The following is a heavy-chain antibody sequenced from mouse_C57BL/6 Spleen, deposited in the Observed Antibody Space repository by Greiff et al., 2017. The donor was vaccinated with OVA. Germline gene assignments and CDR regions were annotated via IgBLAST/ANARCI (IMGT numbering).Heavy chain of an antibody. CDR2: IDPSDSYT. CDR1: GYTFTSYW. CDR3: ARFSTTVVRYFDV. Sequence: QVQLQQPGAELVRPGTSVKLSCKASGYTFTSYWMHWVKQRPGQGLEWIGVIDPSDSYTNYNQKFKGKATLTVDTSSSTAYMQLSSLTSEDSAVYYCARFSTTVVRYFDVWGTGTTVTVSS. J-gene: IGHJ1*03. D-gene: IGHD1-1*01. V-gene: IGHV1-59*01.